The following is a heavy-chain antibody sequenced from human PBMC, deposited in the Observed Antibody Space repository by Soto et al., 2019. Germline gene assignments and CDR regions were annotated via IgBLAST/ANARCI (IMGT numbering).Heavy chain of an antibody. J-gene: IGHJ4*02. V-gene: IGHV3-30-3*01. CDR1: GFAFSSYA. CDR3: ARDQIPGPPDYCDY. CDR2: ISYNGDTT. Sequence: QVQLVESGGDVVQPGRSPRLSCAASGFAFSSYAMHWVRQAPGKGLEWVAVISYNGDTTYYAESVKGRFTISRDNSKNTLYLQMYSLRAEDTAVYYCARDQIPGPPDYCDYWGQGTLVTVSS.